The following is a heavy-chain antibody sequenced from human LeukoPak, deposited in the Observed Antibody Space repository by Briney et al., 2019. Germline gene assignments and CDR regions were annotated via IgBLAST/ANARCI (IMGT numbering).Heavy chain of an antibody. Sequence: GGSLRLSCAPSGFTFSTYAMSWVRQAPGKGLEWVSSISSSSTYIYYADSVKGRFTISRDNAKNSLYLQMNSLRAEDTAVYYCARGLVVVVPAASDYWFDPWGQGTLVTVSS. CDR1: GFTFSTYA. J-gene: IGHJ5*02. D-gene: IGHD2-2*01. CDR3: ARGLVVVVPAASDYWFDP. V-gene: IGHV3-21*01. CDR2: ISSSSTYI.